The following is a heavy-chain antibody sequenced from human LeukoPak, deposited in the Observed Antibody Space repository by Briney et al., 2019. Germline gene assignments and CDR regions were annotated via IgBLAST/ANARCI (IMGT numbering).Heavy chain of an antibody. CDR1: GFTFSSYA. D-gene: IGHD5-18*01. CDR2: ISYDGSNK. CDR3: ARGGKLEPTAMAS. J-gene: IGHJ5*02. Sequence: PGGSLRLSCAASGFTFSSYAMHWVRQAPGKGLEWVAVISYDGSNKYYADSVKGRFTISRDNSKNTLYLQINSLRVEDTATYFCARGGKLEPTAMASWGQGSLVVVSS. V-gene: IGHV3-30*04.